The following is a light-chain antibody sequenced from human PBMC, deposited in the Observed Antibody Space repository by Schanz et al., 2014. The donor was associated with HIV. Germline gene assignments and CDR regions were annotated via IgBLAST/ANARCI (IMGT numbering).Light chain of an antibody. J-gene: IGKJ4*01. CDR3: QQYDNWPLT. Sequence: EIVMTQSPATLSVSLGERAALSCWASQDIGNNLAWYQHNPGQPPRLLIYGASTRATGVPARFSGSGSETEFTLSISSLQSEDFAVYYCQQYDNWPLTFGGGTKVEIK. V-gene: IGKV3-15*01. CDR2: GAS. CDR1: QDIGNN.